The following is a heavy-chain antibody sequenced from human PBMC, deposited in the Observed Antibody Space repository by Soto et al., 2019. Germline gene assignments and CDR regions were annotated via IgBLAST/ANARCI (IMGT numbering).Heavy chain of an antibody. CDR1: GYSFTSYW. Sequence: PGESLKISCKGSGYSFTSYWIGWVRQMPGKGLEWMGIIYPGDSDTRYSPSFQGQVTIPADKSINTAYLQWSSLKASDTAMYYCARLRVYYYYGMDVWGQGTTVTVSS. CDR3: ARLRVYYYYGMDV. V-gene: IGHV5-51*01. CDR2: IYPGDSDT. J-gene: IGHJ6*02.